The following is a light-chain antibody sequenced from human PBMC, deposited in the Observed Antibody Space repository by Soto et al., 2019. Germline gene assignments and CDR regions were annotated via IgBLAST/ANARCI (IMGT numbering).Light chain of an antibody. J-gene: IGLJ3*02. CDR1: SSNIGSNY. Sequence: QSALTQPPSASGTPGQRVTISCSGSSSNIGSNYVYWYQQLPGTAPKLLIYTNNQRPSGVPDRFSGAKSGTSASLGISGLRSEDEADYYCAAWDDSLSGGVFGGGTQVTVL. V-gene: IGLV1-47*01. CDR2: TNN. CDR3: AAWDDSLSGGV.